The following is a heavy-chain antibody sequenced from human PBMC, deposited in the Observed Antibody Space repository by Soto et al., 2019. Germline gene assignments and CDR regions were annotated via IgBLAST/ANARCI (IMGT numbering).Heavy chain of an antibody. D-gene: IGHD6-25*01. V-gene: IGHV3-15*01. CDR3: PTHPGSCLDV. Sequence: NPGGSLRRSWAAAGFTFSNGWMSWVRQAPGKGLEWVGRIKSKTDGGTTDYAAPGKGRFTISRDDSKNTRNLQMNRLKTEDTAVYSCPTHPGSCLDVWGPGTTVTVSS. J-gene: IGHJ6*02. CDR1: GFTFSNGW. CDR2: IKSKTDGGTT.